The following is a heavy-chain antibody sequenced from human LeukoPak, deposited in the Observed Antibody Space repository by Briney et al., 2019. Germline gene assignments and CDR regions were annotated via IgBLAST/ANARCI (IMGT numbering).Heavy chain of an antibody. CDR2: IKQDGSEK. CDR3: ARETLLQFGFDY. V-gene: IGHV3-7*01. CDR1: GFTFSSYW. J-gene: IGHJ4*02. Sequence: PGRSLRLSCAAPGFTFSSYWMSWVRQAPGKGLEWVANIKQDGSEKYYVDSVKGRFTISRDNAKNSLYLQMNSLRAEDTAVYYCARETLLQFGFDYWGQGTLVTVSS. D-gene: IGHD5-24*01.